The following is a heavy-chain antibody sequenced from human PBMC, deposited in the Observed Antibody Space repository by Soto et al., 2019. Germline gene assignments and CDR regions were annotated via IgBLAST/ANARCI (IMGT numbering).Heavy chain of an antibody. V-gene: IGHV3-23*01. CDR1: RFTFSSYA. CDR3: PKASKVYYGSGSYLYYYYYYMDV. Sequence: EVQLLESGGGLVQPGGSLRLSCATSRFTFSSYAMSWVRQSPGKGLEWVSAISDSGGSTYYADSVKGRFTISRDNSKNTLCLQMNSLRAEDTSVYFCPKASKVYYGSGSYLYYYYYYMDVWGKGTTVTVSS. CDR2: ISDSGGST. J-gene: IGHJ6*03. D-gene: IGHD3-10*01.